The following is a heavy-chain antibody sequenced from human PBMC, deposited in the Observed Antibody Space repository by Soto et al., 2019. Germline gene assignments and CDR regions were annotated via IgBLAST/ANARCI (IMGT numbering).Heavy chain of an antibody. CDR3: ARGVSAGVDY. J-gene: IGHJ4*02. Sequence: ASVKVSCKASGYSFTSLAINCVRQTAGQGLEWMGWMQPSTGRTGYAQKFQGRATMTRDTSINTAYMELTTLTSDDTAFYYCARGVSAGVDYWGQGTLVTVSS. CDR1: GYSFTSLA. CDR2: MQPSTGRT. D-gene: IGHD1-26*01. V-gene: IGHV1-8*02.